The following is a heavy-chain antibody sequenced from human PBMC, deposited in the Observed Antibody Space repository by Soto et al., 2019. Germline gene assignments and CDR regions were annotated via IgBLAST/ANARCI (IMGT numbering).Heavy chain of an antibody. CDR1: GFIFSRYA. J-gene: IGHJ6*01. Sequence: QELLVESGGGVVQPGRSLRLSCAASGFIFSRYAMHWVRQSPGKGLEGVAVISYDGAKKYYADSVEGRYTISRDDSKNTLYLQMNSLRVEDRAVYYCARAPHCMDVWGQGTTVIVSS. CDR2: ISYDGAKK. V-gene: IGHV3-30-3*01. CDR3: ARAPHCMDV.